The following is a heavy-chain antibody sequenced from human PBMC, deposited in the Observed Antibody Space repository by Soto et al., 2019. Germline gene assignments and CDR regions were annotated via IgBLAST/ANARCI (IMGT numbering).Heavy chain of an antibody. D-gene: IGHD1-26*01. CDR2: IYPGDSDT. CDR1: GYSFTNYW. Sequence: PGESLKISCKGSGYSFTNYWIGWVRQMPGKGLEWMGIIYPGDSDTRYSPSFQGQVTISADKSISTAYLQWSSLKASDTAMYYCARPWVSGSHHDAFDIWGQGTMVTASS. J-gene: IGHJ3*02. V-gene: IGHV5-51*01. CDR3: ARPWVSGSHHDAFDI.